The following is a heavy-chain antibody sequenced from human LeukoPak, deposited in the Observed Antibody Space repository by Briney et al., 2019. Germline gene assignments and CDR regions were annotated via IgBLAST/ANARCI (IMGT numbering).Heavy chain of an antibody. D-gene: IGHD3-10*01. CDR2: ISGSGGST. CDR3: AKVGLTMVRGVIGGMDV. J-gene: IGHJ6*02. V-gene: IGHV3-23*01. CDR1: GFTFSSYA. Sequence: GGSLRLSCAASGFTFSSYAMSWVRQAPGKGLEWVSAISGSGGSTYYADSVKGRFTISRDNSKNTLYLQMNSLRAEDTAVYHCAKVGLTMVRGVIGGMDVWGQGTTVTVSS.